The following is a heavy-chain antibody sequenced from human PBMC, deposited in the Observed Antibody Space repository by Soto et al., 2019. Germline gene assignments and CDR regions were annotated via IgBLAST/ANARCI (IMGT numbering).Heavy chain of an antibody. Sequence: QITLEESGPALVKPTQTLTLTFTFSGFSLNTRAVGVGWIRQPPGKALEWLAFIYWDDNKYYSPSLKSRLTITKDTSKNQVVLTMTNTGPVDTATYYCAHGAGWLFDYWGQGTQVTVSS. CDR1: GFSLNTRAVG. J-gene: IGHJ4*02. CDR3: AHGAGWLFDY. V-gene: IGHV2-5*02. D-gene: IGHD6-19*01. CDR2: IYWDDNK.